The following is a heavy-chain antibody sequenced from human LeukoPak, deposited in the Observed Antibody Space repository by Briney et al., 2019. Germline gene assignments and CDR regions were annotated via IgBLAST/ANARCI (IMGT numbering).Heavy chain of an antibody. CDR2: IWDDGGNK. D-gene: IGHD5-18*01. CDR3: ARAPGGYSYGTPNFDY. Sequence: GGSLRLSCAASGFTFTNYAMHWVRQAPGKGLEWVAVIWDDGGNKFYADSVKGRFTISRDNSKNSLYLQMNSLRAEDTAVYYCARAPGGYSYGTPNFDYWGQGTLVTVSS. V-gene: IGHV3-33*01. CDR1: GFTFTNYA. J-gene: IGHJ4*02.